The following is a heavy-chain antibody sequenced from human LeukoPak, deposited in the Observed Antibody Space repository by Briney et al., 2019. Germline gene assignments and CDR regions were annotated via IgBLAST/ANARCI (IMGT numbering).Heavy chain of an antibody. J-gene: IGHJ5*02. CDR2: AYYRSKWYF. D-gene: IGHD2-2*02. Sequence: PSQTLSLTCAISGDSVSSNIAAWNWIRQSPSRGLEWLGRAYYRSKWYFDYALSVKSRITVNPDTSKNQFSLQLNSVTPEDTAVYYCARTSYTGNPPLNWFDPWGQGTLVTVSS. CDR1: GDSVSSNIAA. CDR3: ARTSYTGNPPLNWFDP. V-gene: IGHV6-1*01.